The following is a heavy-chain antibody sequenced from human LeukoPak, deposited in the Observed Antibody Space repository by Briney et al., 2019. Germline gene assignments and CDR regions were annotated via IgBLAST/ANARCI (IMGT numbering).Heavy chain of an antibody. D-gene: IGHD3-22*01. CDR3: ARDYYDSSGGWFDP. V-gene: IGHV1-2*02. CDR1: GYTFTGYY. J-gene: IGHJ5*02. Sequence: PEASVKVSCKASGYTFTGYYLHWVRQGPGQGLEWMGWINPGSGGTNYAQKFQGRVTITADKSTSTAYMELSSLRSEDTAVYYCARDYYDSSGGWFDPWGQGTLVTVSS. CDR2: INPGSGGT.